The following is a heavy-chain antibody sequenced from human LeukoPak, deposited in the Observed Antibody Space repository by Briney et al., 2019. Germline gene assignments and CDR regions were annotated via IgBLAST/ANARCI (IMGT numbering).Heavy chain of an antibody. D-gene: IGHD2-2*01. Sequence: GGSLRLSCAASGFTFSSYSMNWVRQAPGKGLEWVSSISSSSSYIYYADSVKGRFTISRDNAKNSLYLQMNSLRAEDTAVYYCARERDIVVVPAAIDFDYWGQGTLVTVSS. J-gene: IGHJ4*02. CDR3: ARERDIVVVPAAIDFDY. CDR2: ISSSSSYI. CDR1: GFTFSSYS. V-gene: IGHV3-21*01.